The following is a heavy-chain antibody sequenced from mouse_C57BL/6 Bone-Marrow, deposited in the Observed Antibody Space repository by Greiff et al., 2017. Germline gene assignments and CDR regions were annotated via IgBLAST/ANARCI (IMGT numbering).Heavy chain of an antibody. CDR1: GFTFTDYY. V-gene: IGHV7-3*01. D-gene: IGHD4-1*01. CDR3: AISSITGPFAY. CDR2: IRNKANGYTT. J-gene: IGHJ3*01. Sequence: EVMLVESGGGLVQPGGSLSLSCAASGFTFTDYYMSWVRQPPGKALEWLGFIRNKANGYTTEYSASVKGRFTISRDNSQSILYLQMNALRAEDSATYYCAISSITGPFAYWGQGTLVTVSA.